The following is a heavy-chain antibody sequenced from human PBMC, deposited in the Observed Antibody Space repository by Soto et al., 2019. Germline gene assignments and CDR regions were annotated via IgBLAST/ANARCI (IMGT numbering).Heavy chain of an antibody. CDR2: IYYSGST. V-gene: IGHV4-31*03. Sequence: SETLAIACTISGGSIRSGGYYWSWVRQSPRRGVEWIGNIYYSGSTYYNPSLKSRLTISVDTSKNQFSLNLSSVTAADTAVYYCARDRLMATAGTARHYFGLDVWGQGTTVTVSS. CDR3: ARDRLMATAGTARHYFGLDV. CDR1: GGSIRSGGYY. J-gene: IGHJ6*01. D-gene: IGHD5-18*01.